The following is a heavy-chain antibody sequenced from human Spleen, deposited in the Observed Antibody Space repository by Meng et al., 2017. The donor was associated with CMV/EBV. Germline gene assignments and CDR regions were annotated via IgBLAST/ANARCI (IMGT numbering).Heavy chain of an antibody. CDR1: GLTVANYA. D-gene: IGHD6-19*01. V-gene: IGHV3-23*01. CDR3: AKGGAVVAAPFDY. CDR2: ITSSGAST. J-gene: IGHJ4*02. Sequence: AASGLTVANYAMAWVRQAPGKGLEWISTITSSGASTDYADSVKGRFTISRDNSKNTLFLEMNRLRAEDTAVYYCAKGGAVVAAPFDYWGQATLVTVSS.